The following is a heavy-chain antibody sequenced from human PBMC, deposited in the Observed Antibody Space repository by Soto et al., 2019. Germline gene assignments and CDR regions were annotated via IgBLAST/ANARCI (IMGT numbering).Heavy chain of an antibody. CDR3: AKRYIQYSSGWQLGN. D-gene: IGHD6-19*01. CDR2: ISGSGGST. Sequence: EVQLLESGGGLVQPGGSLRLSCAASGFTFSSYAMSWVRQAPGKGLEWVSAISGSGGSTYYAGSVKGRFTISRDNSKNTLYLQMNSLRAEDTAVYYCAKRYIQYSSGWQLGNWGQGTLVTVSS. V-gene: IGHV3-23*01. J-gene: IGHJ4*02. CDR1: GFTFSSYA.